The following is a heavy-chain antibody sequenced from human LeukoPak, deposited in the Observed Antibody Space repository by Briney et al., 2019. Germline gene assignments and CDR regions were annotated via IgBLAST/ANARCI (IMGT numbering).Heavy chain of an antibody. CDR2: IRSKAYGGTT. Sequence: PGRSLRLSCTASGFTFGEYAMTWVRQAPGKGLEWVGFIRSKAYGGTTDYAASVKGRFTISRDDSKSIAYLQMNSLKTEDTAVYYCIRDKMAENDAFDLWGQGTLVTVSS. D-gene: IGHD2-8*01. V-gene: IGHV3-49*04. CDR1: GFTFGEYA. J-gene: IGHJ3*01. CDR3: IRDKMAENDAFDL.